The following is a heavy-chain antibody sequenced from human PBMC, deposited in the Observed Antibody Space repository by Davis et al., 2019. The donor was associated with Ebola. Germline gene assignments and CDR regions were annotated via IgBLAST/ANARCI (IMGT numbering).Heavy chain of an antibody. D-gene: IGHD3-16*02. CDR1: GGSLSSYY. J-gene: IGHJ4*02. Sequence: PSETLSLTCSVSGGSLSSYYWSWIRQPPGKGLEWIGYIDDSGAASYNPSLKRRVTIAVDTSKNQFSLKMNSVTTADTAVYFCAKYIIDPFYFDNWGQGTLVTVSS. CDR2: IDDSGAA. CDR3: AKYIIDPFYFDN. V-gene: IGHV4-59*01.